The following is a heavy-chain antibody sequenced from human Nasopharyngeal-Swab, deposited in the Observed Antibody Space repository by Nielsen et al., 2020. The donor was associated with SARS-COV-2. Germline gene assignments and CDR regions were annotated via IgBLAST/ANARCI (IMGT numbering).Heavy chain of an antibody. CDR2: MRSKANNYAT. J-gene: IGHJ4*02. Sequence: GGSLRLSCAASGFTFSGSAMYWVRQASGKGLEWVGRMRSKANNYATAYAASVRGRFTISRDDSKNTAYLQMDSLKTEDTAVYYCTTDRNTYYDILTGYHEYPDYWGQGTLVTVSS. CDR1: GFTFSGSA. V-gene: IGHV3-73*01. D-gene: IGHD3-9*01. CDR3: TTDRNTYYDILTGYHEYPDY.